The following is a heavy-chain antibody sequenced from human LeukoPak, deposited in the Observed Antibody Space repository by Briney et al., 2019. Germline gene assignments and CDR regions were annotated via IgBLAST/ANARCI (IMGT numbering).Heavy chain of an antibody. J-gene: IGHJ4*02. D-gene: IGHD3-3*01. V-gene: IGHV3-23*01. CDR2: ISGSGGST. CDR3: AKVGITIFGVVNPIDY. Sequence: GGSLRPSCAVSGFTVSSNCMSWVRQAPGKGLEWVSAISGSGGSTYYADSVKGRFTISRDNSKNTLYLQMNSLRAEDTAVYYCAKVGITIFGVVNPIDYWGQGTLVTVSS. CDR1: GFTVSSNC.